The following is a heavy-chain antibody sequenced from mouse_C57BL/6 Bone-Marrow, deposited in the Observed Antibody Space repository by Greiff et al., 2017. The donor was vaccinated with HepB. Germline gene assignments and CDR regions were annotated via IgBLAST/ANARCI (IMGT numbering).Heavy chain of an antibody. CDR2: ISSGGSYT. Sequence: EVQLMESGGDLVKPGGSLKLSCAASGFTFSSYGMSWVRQTPDKRLEWVATISSGGSYTYYPDSVKGRFTISRDNAKNTLYLQMSSLKSEDTAMYYCARRAYWGQGTLVTVSA. CDR3: ARRAY. CDR1: GFTFSSYG. J-gene: IGHJ3*01. V-gene: IGHV5-6*01.